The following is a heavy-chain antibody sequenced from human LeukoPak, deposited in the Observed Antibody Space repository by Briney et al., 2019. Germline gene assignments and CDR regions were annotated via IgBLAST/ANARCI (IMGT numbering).Heavy chain of an antibody. Sequence: ASVKVSCKVSGYTLTQLSMHWVRPAPGKGLAWMGGFDPEEGDTIYAQKFQGRVTMTEDTSTDTAYMDLRNLRSDDTAVYYCARDYFESSGYTSLNWFDPLGEGALVTVSS. CDR1: GYTLTQLS. D-gene: IGHD3-22*01. V-gene: IGHV1-24*01. CDR3: ARDYFESSGYTSLNWFDP. J-gene: IGHJ5*02. CDR2: FDPEEGDT.